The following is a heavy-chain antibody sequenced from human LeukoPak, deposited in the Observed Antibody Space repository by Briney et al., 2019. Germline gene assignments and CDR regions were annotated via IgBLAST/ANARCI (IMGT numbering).Heavy chain of an antibody. CDR1: GGSISSYY. CDR2: IYTSGST. V-gene: IGHV4-4*07. D-gene: IGHD1-26*01. CDR3: ARENSGSYREFDY. J-gene: IGHJ4*02. Sequence: SETLSLTCTVSGGSISSYYWNWIRQPAGKGLEWIGRIYTSGSTNYNASLKSRVSMSVDTSKNQFSLKLSSVTAADTAVFYCARENSGSYREFDYWGQGTLVTVSS.